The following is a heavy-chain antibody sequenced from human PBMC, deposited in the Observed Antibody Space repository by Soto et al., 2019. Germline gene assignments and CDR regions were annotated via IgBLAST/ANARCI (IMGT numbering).Heavy chain of an antibody. J-gene: IGHJ6*03. CDR3: ARGGFGTYYDFWSGYDYYMDV. CDR2: IYYSGST. Sequence: SETLSLTCTVSGGSISSGGYCWSWIRHHPGKGLEWIGYIYYSGSTYYNPSLKSRVTISVDTSKNQFSLKLSSVTAADTAVYYCARGGFGTYYDFWSGYDYYMDVWGKGTTVTVSS. CDR1: GGSISSGGYC. D-gene: IGHD3-3*01. V-gene: IGHV4-31*03.